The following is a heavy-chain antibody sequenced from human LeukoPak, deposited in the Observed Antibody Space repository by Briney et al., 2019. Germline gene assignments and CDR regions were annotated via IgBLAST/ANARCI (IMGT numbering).Heavy chain of an antibody. CDR2: ISAYNGNT. Sequence: ASVKVPCKASGYTFTSYGISWVRQAPGQGLEWMGWISAYNGNTNYAQKLQGRVTMTTDTSTSTAYMELRSLRSDDTAVYYCARIVRRFHYMDVWGKGTTVTVSS. D-gene: IGHD3-16*01. CDR1: GYTFTSYG. J-gene: IGHJ6*03. V-gene: IGHV1-18*01. CDR3: ARIVRRFHYMDV.